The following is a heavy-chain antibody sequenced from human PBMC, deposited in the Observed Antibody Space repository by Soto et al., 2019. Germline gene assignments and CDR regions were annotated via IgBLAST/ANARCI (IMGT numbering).Heavy chain of an antibody. J-gene: IGHJ4*02. V-gene: IGHV3-30*03. D-gene: IGHD1-26*01. CDR1: GFIFRNFG. CDR3: VQGASTAHQPLDS. Sequence: QVQLVESGGVVVQPGRSLRLSCAASGFIFRNFGMHWVRRAPGKGLEWVAAISGDGNDKYYADSMKGRFTISRDNFNNTLYLQLNSLRPEDTAVYHCVQGASTAHQPLDSWGQGVLVTVSS. CDR2: ISGDGNDK.